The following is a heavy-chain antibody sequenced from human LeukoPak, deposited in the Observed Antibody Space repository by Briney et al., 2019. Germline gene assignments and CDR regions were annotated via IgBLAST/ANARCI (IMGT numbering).Heavy chain of an antibody. J-gene: IGHJ6*03. D-gene: IGHD6-19*01. CDR3: ARGYSSGWYGYRYYYHYMDV. V-gene: IGHV1-18*01. CDR2: ISAYNGNT. Sequence: ASEKVSCTASGYTFTSYGISWVRQAPGQGLEWMGWISAYNGNTNYAQKLQGRVTMTTDTSTSTAYMELRSLRSDDTAVYYCARGYSSGWYGYRYYYHYMDVWGKGTTVTISS. CDR1: GYTFTSYG.